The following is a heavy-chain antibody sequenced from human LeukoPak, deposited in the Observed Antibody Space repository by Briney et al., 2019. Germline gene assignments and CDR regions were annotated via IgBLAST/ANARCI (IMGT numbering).Heavy chain of an antibody. V-gene: IGHV3-74*01. J-gene: IGHJ6*02. CDR3: TRVQAGRSGLMDV. Sequence: GGSLRLSCAASGFTLSGYWMHWVRQAPGEGLVWVSRIDPDGITTNYADSVKGRFTTSRDNARNTLYLQVNSLTAEDTALYYCTRVQAGRSGLMDVWGRGTTVTVSS. CDR1: GFTLSGYW. D-gene: IGHD2-8*02. CDR2: IDPDGITT.